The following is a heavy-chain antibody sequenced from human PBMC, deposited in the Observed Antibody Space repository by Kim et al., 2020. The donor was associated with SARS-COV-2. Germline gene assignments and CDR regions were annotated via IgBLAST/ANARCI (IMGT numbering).Heavy chain of an antibody. CDR1: GGSISSSSYY. V-gene: IGHV4-39*01. J-gene: IGHJ4*02. D-gene: IGHD6-6*01. CDR3: ATQAARNFDY. Sequence: SETLSLTCTVSGGSISSSSYYWGWIRQPPGKGLEWIGSIYYSGSTYYNPSLKSRVTISVDTSKNQFSLKLSSVTAADTAVYYCATQAARNFDYWGQGTLVTVSS. CDR2: IYYSGST.